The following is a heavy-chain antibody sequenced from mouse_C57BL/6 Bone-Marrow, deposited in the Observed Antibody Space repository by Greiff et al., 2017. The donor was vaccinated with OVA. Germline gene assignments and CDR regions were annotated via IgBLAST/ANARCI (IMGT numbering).Heavy chain of an antibody. CDR1: GFTFSDYY. Sequence: EVKLVESEGGLVQPGSSMKLSCTASGFTFSDYYMAWVRQVPEKGLEWVANINYDGSSTYYLDSLKSRFIISRDNAKNILYLQMSSLKSEDTATYYCARESNYWYFDVWGTGTTVTVSS. J-gene: IGHJ1*03. CDR3: ARESNYWYFDV. V-gene: IGHV5-16*01. D-gene: IGHD2-5*01. CDR2: INYDGSST.